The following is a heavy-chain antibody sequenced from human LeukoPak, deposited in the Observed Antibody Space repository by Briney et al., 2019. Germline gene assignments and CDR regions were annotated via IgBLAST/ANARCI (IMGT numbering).Heavy chain of an antibody. CDR3: AKRVVVGATWPYSDFQH. D-gene: IGHD1-26*01. CDR2: ISGIGGTT. V-gene: IGHV3-23*01. CDR1: GFTFSSYA. Sequence: GGSLRLSCAASGFTFSSYAMGWVRQAPGKGLEWVSAISGIGGTTHYADSVKGRFTISRDNSKNTLFLQMDSLRGEDTAVYYCAKRVVVGATWPYSDFQHWGQGTLVTVSS. J-gene: IGHJ1*01.